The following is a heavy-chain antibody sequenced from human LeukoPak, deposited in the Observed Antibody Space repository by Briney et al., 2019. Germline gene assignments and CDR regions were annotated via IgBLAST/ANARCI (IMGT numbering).Heavy chain of an antibody. Sequence: PGGSLRLPCAASGFTFSDYYMSWVRQAPGKGLEWVANINEDGSGNYYVDSVKGRFTISRDNAKNSLFLQMNSLRAEDTAVYYCATSDDSPGTYWGQGTLVTVSS. D-gene: IGHD4-11*01. CDR3: ATSDDSPGTY. CDR1: GFTFSDYY. CDR2: INEDGSGN. V-gene: IGHV3-7*01. J-gene: IGHJ4*02.